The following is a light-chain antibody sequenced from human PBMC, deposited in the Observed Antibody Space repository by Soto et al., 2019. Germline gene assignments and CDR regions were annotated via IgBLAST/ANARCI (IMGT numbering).Light chain of an antibody. CDR3: QNHDTAPLT. CDR1: RDISNY. V-gene: IGKV1-27*01. Sequence: DIQVTQSPSSLSASLGDRVSITCRASRDISNYLAWYQQKPGQVPRLLISGASTLHSGVPSRFRGSGSGTDFTLTSTSLQPEDMATYFCQNHDTAPLTFGGGTKVEI. CDR2: GAS. J-gene: IGKJ4*01.